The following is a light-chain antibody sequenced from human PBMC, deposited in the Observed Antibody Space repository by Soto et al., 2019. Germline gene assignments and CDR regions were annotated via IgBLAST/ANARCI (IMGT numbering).Light chain of an antibody. CDR2: GAS. CDR1: QSVSSTY. V-gene: IGKV3-20*01. Sequence: EVELTQSPSSLSLSPGERATLSCRASQSVSSTYLAWYQQKPGQPTRLLIYGASSTATGIPERFSGSASGTDFTLTITRLESEDFAVYYCQQYGSSPVTFGQGTRLEIK. CDR3: QQYGSSPVT. J-gene: IGKJ1*01.